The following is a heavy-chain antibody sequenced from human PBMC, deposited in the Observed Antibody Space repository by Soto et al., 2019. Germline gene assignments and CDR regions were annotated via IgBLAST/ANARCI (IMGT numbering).Heavy chain of an antibody. Sequence: QVQLVESGGGVVQPGRSLRLSCAASGFTFSSYGMHWVRQAPGKGLEWVAVIWYDGSNKYYADSVKGRFTISRDNSKNTLYLQMNSLRAEDTAVYYCARDYARNWFDPWGQVTLVTVSS. V-gene: IGHV3-33*01. CDR1: GFTFSSYG. D-gene: IGHD2-8*01. CDR2: IWYDGSNK. J-gene: IGHJ5*02. CDR3: ARDYARNWFDP.